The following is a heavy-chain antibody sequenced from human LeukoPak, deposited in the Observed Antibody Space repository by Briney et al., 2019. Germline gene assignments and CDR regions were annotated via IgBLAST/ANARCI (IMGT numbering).Heavy chain of an antibody. CDR1: GYSISSGYY. J-gene: IGHJ3*02. V-gene: IGHV4-38-2*02. Sequence: SETLSLTCTVSGYSISSGYYWAWIRQPPGKGLQWIGNIYHSGNTYYTPSLKSRVSISVDTSKNQFSLRLTSVTAADTAVYYCAKSNGYGLVDIWGQGTMVTVSS. D-gene: IGHD3-10*01. CDR2: IYHSGNT. CDR3: AKSNGYGLVDI.